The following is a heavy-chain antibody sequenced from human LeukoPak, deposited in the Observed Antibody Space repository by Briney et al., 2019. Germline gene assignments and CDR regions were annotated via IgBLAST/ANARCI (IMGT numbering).Heavy chain of an antibody. CDR3: ARDYYGSGRGLGY. Sequence: GGSLRLSCAASGFTFSSYSMNWVRQAPGKGLEWVSYISSSSSTIYYADSVKGRFTISRDNAKNSLYLQMNSLRAEDTAVYYCARDYYGSGRGLGYWGQGTLVTVSS. CDR1: GFTFSSYS. D-gene: IGHD3-10*01. J-gene: IGHJ4*02. CDR2: ISSSSSTI. V-gene: IGHV3-48*01.